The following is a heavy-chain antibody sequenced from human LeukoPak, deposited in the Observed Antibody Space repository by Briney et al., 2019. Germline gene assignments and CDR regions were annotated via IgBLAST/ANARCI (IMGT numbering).Heavy chain of an antibody. V-gene: IGHV1-69*04. CDR2: IIPIFGIA. CDR1: GGTFSSYA. CDR3: ARDGFLDRQNWFDP. J-gene: IGHJ5*02. D-gene: IGHD3/OR15-3a*01. Sequence: SVKVSCKASGGTFSSYAISWVRQAPGQGLEWMGRIIPIFGIANYAQKFQGRVTITADKSTSTAYMELSSLRSEDTAVCYCARDGFLDRQNWFDPWGQGTLVTVSS.